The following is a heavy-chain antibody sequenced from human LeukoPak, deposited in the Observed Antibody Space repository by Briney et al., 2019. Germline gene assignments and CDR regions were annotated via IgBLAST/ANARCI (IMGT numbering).Heavy chain of an antibody. V-gene: IGHV1-69*13. CDR1: GGTFSSYA. D-gene: IGHD2-15*01. CDR2: IIPIFGTV. J-gene: IGHJ6*02. Sequence: ASVKVSCKASGGTFSSYAISWVRQAPGQGLEWMGGIIPIFGTVNYAQKFQGRVTITADESTSTAYMELSSLRSEDTAVYYCAREGGSRGSPYYYYGMDVWGQGTTVTVSS. CDR3: AREGGSRGSPYYYYGMDV.